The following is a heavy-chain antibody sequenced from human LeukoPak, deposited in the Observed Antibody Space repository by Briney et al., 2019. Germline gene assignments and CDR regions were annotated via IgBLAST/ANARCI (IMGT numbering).Heavy chain of an antibody. CDR3: AKAVESRALARPYGMDV. D-gene: IGHD3-3*02. CDR1: GFTFSSYG. J-gene: IGHJ6*02. V-gene: IGHV3-23*01. CDR2: ISGSGGIT. Sequence: PGGSLRLSCAASGFTFSSYGMNWVRQAPGKGLEWVSAISGSGGITYYADSVKGRFTISRDNSKNSLYLQMSRLRAEDTALYYCAKAVESRALARPYGMDVWGQGTPVTVSS.